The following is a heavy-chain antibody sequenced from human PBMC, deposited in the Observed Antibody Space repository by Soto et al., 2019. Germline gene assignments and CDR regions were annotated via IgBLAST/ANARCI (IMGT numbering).Heavy chain of an antibody. Sequence: GESLKLSCRTSGYKFTSSWIAWVRQMPGKGLEWMGIIFPSDSDTRYSPSFQGQVTISADRSTSTVFLQWASLKASDTAVYFCARKDKSGYFNWFDPWGQGTLVTVSS. J-gene: IGHJ5*02. CDR2: IFPSDSDT. CDR3: ARKDKSGYFNWFDP. CDR1: GYKFTSSW. D-gene: IGHD3-22*01. V-gene: IGHV5-51*01.